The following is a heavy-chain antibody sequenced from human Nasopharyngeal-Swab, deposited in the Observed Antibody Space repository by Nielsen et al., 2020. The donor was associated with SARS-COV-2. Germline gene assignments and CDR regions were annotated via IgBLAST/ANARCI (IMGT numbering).Heavy chain of an antibody. J-gene: IGHJ4*02. V-gene: IGHV4-30-2*01. CDR2: IYHSGST. D-gene: IGHD3-3*01. CDR3: ARGGVVPWFDY. CDR1: GGSISSGGYS. Sequence: SETLSLTCAVSGGSISSGGYSWSWIRQPPGKGLEWIGYIYHSGSTYYNPSLKSRVTISVDRSKNQFSLKLSSVTAADTAVYYCARGGVVPWFDYWGQETLVTVSS.